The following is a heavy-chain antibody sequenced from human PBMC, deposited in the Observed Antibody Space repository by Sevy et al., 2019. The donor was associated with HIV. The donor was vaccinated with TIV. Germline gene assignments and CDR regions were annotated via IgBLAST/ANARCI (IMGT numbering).Heavy chain of an antibody. CDR1: GFTLTKLS. D-gene: IGHD2-15*01. V-gene: IGHV1-24*01. CDR3: TTVGLRYFSGSSSYQGDWFDP. Sequence: ASVKVSCKVSGFTLTKLSIHWVRQAPGKGLEWMGDFDPQYGETIYALKFQGRLTMTEDTSPDTAFMELSSLTSEDTAVYYCTTVGLRYFSGSSSYQGDWFDPWGHGTLVTVSS. J-gene: IGHJ5*02. CDR2: FDPQYGET.